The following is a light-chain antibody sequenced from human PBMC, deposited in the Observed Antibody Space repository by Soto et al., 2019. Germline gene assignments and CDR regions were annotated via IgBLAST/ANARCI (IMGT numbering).Light chain of an antibody. CDR3: QVWDSKAV. V-gene: IGLV3-21*04. J-gene: IGLJ7*01. CDR2: YDS. Sequence: SYELTQPPSVSVAPGKTARITYGGNNIGSKSVHWYQQKPGQAPVLVIYYDSDRPSGIPERFSGSNSGNTATLTISRVEAGDEADYYCQVWDSKAVFGGGTQLTVL. CDR1: NIGSKS.